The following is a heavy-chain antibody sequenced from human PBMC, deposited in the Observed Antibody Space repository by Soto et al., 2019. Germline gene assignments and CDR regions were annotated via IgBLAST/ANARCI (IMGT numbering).Heavy chain of an antibody. J-gene: IGHJ6*02. V-gene: IGHV1-69*01. Sequence: QVQVVQSGVEVRRPGSSVKVSCKASGDTFKNCVISWVRQAPGQGLEWMGGIIPLFGTTDFAQRFQGRLTITTDESTTKAYMERSRLRSEDTAPYYCAAELGFGKLSVVWGQGTTVIVSS. CDR1: GDTFKNCV. D-gene: IGHD3-10*01. CDR3: AAELGFGKLSVV. CDR2: IIPLFGTT.